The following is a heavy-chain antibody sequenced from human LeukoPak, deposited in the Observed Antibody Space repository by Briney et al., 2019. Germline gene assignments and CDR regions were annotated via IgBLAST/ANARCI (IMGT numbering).Heavy chain of an antibody. V-gene: IGHV3-30*02. Sequence: PGGSLRLSCAASGFTFSSYGMHWVRQAPGKGLEWVAFIRYDGSNKYYADSVKGRFTISRDNSKNTLYLQMNSLRAEDTAVYYCAKDSSRQELGGYSGTLDYWGQGTLVTVSS. J-gene: IGHJ4*02. CDR3: AKDSSRQELGGYSGTLDY. CDR2: IRYDGSNK. D-gene: IGHD2-15*01. CDR1: GFTFSSYG.